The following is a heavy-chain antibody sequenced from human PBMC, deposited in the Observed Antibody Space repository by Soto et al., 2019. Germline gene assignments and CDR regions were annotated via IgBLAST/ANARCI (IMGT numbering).Heavy chain of an antibody. CDR1: GGSISSGGYY. J-gene: IGHJ6*02. V-gene: IGHV4-31*03. Sequence: QVQLQESGPGLVKPSQTLSLTCTVSGGSISSGGYYWSWIRQHPGKGLEWLGYIYYSGSTYYNPSRKSRVTISVDTSKNHFSLKLSSVTAEDTAVYYCARDLRAAIPYYYYYGMDVWGQGTTVTVSS. D-gene: IGHD2-2*01. CDR3: ARDLRAAIPYYYYYGMDV. CDR2: IYYSGST.